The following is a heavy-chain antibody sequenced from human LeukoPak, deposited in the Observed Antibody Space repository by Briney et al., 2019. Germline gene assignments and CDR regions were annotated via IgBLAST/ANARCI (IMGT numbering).Heavy chain of an antibody. CDR1: GGSPTSKSYY. CDR2: IYYSENT. CDR3: ARISCNTLGCPTVYNWIDP. Sequence: SETLSLTCTFSGGSPTSKSYYWAWIRQPPGKGLEWLGSIYYSENTYYNPSLKSRVTISADTAKNQFFLKLTSVTAADTAVYYCARISCNTLGCPTVYNWIDPWGQGILVTVSS. J-gene: IGHJ5*02. V-gene: IGHV4-39*01. D-gene: IGHD4-11*01.